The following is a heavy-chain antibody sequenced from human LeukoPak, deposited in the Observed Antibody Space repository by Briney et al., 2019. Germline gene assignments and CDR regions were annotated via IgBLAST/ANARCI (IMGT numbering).Heavy chain of an antibody. D-gene: IGHD6-6*01. J-gene: IGHJ6*03. Sequence: ASVKVSCKASGYTFTSYGISWVRQAPGQGLEWMVWISAYNGNTNYAQKLQGRVTMTTDTSTSTAYMELRSLRSDDTAVYYCARIEYSSSDYYYYYMDVWGKGTTVTVSS. CDR3: ARIEYSSSDYYYYYMDV. CDR2: ISAYNGNT. V-gene: IGHV1-18*01. CDR1: GYTFTSYG.